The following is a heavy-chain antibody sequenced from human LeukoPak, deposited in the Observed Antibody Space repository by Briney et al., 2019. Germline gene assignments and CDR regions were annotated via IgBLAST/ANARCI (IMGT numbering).Heavy chain of an antibody. J-gene: IGHJ3*02. Sequence: PGRSLRLSCAASGFTFSRYNMNWVRQAPGKWLEWVSAISVSGGSTSYAASVEGPFTISRDNSKNTLYLQMNSLRAEDTAVYYCASGTELRGAFDIWGQGTMVTVSS. V-gene: IGHV3-23*01. CDR1: GFTFSRYN. CDR2: ISVSGGST. CDR3: ASGTELRGAFDI. D-gene: IGHD1-7*01.